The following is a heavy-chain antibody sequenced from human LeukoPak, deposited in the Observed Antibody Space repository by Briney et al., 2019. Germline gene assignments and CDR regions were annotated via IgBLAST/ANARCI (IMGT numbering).Heavy chain of an antibody. CDR2: ISGSGGST. D-gene: IGHD2-15*01. CDR3: AKCCSGGSCYNPSLPSRTSSYYFDY. J-gene: IGHJ4*02. CDR1: GFTFSSYA. Sequence: GGSLRLSCAASGFTFSSYAMSWVRQAPGKGLEWVSAISGSGGSTYYADSVKGRFTISRDNSKNTLYLQMNSLGAEDTAVYYCAKCCSGGSCYNPSLPSRTSSYYFDYWGQGTLVTVSS. V-gene: IGHV3-23*01.